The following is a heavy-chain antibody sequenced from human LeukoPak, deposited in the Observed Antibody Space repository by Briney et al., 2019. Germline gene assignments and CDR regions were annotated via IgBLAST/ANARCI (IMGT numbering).Heavy chain of an antibody. V-gene: IGHV4-39*01. CDR3: ARQGDDVVVPAAIRLDP. D-gene: IGHD2-2*01. J-gene: IGHJ5*02. CDR1: GGSISSSSYY. Sequence: PSETLSLTCTVSGGSISSSSYYWGWIRQPPGKWLEWIGSIYYSGSTYYNPSLKSRVTISVDTSKNQFSLKLSSVTAADTAVYYCARQGDDVVVPAAIRLDPWGQGTLVTIYS. CDR2: IYYSGST.